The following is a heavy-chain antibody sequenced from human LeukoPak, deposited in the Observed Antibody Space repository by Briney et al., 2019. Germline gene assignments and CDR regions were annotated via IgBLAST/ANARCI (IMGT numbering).Heavy chain of an antibody. Sequence: GGSPRLSCAASGFTFSSYGMDWVRQAPGKGLEWVAAIWYDGSNKHYADSVKGRFTISRDNSKNTLYLQMNSLRAEDTAVYYCAREYYYDSSLAFDIWGQGTMVTVSS. CDR2: IWYDGSNK. D-gene: IGHD3-22*01. J-gene: IGHJ3*02. V-gene: IGHV3-33*01. CDR3: AREYYYDSSLAFDI. CDR1: GFTFSSYG.